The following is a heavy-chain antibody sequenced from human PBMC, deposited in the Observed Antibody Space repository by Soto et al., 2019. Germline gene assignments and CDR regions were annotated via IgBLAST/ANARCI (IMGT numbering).Heavy chain of an antibody. CDR2: INDRGSI. V-gene: IGHV4-34*01. CDR3: ARESHDILTGPPWVWDLDL. CDR1: GGSFSGYY. J-gene: IGHJ2*01. Sequence: QVQLQQWGAGPLRPLETLSLTCGVSGGSFSGYYWAWIRQSPGKGLEWIGEINDRGSINYNPSLKSRVSISVDTSKNHYSLNLRSVTAADTAVYYCARESHDILTGPPWVWDLDLWGRGTLVTVSS. D-gene: IGHD3-9*01.